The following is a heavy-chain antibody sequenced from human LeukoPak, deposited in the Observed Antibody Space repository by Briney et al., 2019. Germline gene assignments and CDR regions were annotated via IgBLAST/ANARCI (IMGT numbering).Heavy chain of an antibody. Sequence: SETLSLTCAVYGGSFSGYYWSWIRQPPGKGLEWIGEINHSGSTNYNPSLKSRVTISVDMSKNQFSLKLSSVTAADTAVYYCARAGARTRFDPWGQGTLVTVSS. V-gene: IGHV4-34*01. CDR1: GGSFSGYY. CDR2: INHSGST. D-gene: IGHD2-8*02. J-gene: IGHJ5*02. CDR3: ARAGARTRFDP.